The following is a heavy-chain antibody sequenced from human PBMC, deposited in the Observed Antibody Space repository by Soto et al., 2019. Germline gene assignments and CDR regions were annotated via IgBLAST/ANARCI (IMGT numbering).Heavy chain of an antibody. J-gene: IGHJ4*02. Sequence: SETLSLTCNVCGASVSSGSHYWSWIRQPPGKGLEWIGHIYFSGSTKYNPSLKSRVTISVDMSKNQFSLRVIYVTPADPAAYYGASDPVTPASTLEFWGKRTLVIFCS. CDR1: GASVSSGSHY. CDR2: IYFSGST. CDR3: ASDPVTPASTLEF. D-gene: IGHD2-15*01. V-gene: IGHV4-61*01.